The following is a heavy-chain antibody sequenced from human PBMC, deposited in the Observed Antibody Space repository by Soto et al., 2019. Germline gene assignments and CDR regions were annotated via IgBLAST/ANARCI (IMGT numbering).Heavy chain of an antibody. CDR1: GFTFSSYG. V-gene: IGHV3-33*01. D-gene: IGHD6-13*01. Sequence: QVQLVESGGGVVQPGRSLRLSCAASGFTFSSYGMHWVRQAPGKGLEWVAVIWYDGSNKYYADSVKGRFTISRDNSKNTLYLQMNSLRAGDTAVYYCARVPQQLDWGQFDYWGQGTLVTVSS. CDR3: ARVPQQLDWGQFDY. CDR2: IWYDGSNK. J-gene: IGHJ4*02.